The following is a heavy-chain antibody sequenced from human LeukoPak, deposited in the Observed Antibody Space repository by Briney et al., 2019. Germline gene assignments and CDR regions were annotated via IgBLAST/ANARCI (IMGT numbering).Heavy chain of an antibody. CDR3: AKDPGYGLYYFDY. V-gene: IGHV3-33*06. CDR1: GFTFSNYG. CDR2: IWYDGSNK. J-gene: IGHJ4*02. Sequence: GTSLRLSCTASGFTFSNYGMHWVRQAPGKGLEWVAVIWYDGSNKYYADSVKGRFTISRDNSKNTLYLQMNSLRVEDTAVYYCAKDPGYGLYYFDYWGQGTLVTV. D-gene: IGHD5-18*01.